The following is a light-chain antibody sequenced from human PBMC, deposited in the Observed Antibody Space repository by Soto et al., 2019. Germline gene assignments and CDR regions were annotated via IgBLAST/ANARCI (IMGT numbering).Light chain of an antibody. CDR3: SLYTSSSTFV. CDR2: EVS. CDR1: SSDVGSYNR. J-gene: IGLJ2*01. Sequence: QSALTQPPSLSGSPGQSVPISCTGTSSDVGSYNRVSWYQQPPGTAPKLMIYEVSNRPSGVPDRFSGSKSGNTASLTISGLHAEDEADYYCSLYTSSSTFVFGGGTKLTVL. V-gene: IGLV2-18*01.